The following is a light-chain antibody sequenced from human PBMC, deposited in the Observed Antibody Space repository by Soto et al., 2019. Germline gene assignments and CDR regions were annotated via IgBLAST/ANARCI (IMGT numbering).Light chain of an antibody. CDR2: GNT. Sequence: QSVLTQPPSVSGAPGQTVSISCTGSSTNIGAGYGVHWYQQRPGTAPKLLIVGNTIRPSGVPDRFSGSKSATSASLAISGLRFDDEADYYCAAWDDSLNGWVFGGGTKLTVL. CDR3: AAWDDSLNGWV. J-gene: IGLJ3*02. CDR1: STNIGAGYG. V-gene: IGLV1-40*01.